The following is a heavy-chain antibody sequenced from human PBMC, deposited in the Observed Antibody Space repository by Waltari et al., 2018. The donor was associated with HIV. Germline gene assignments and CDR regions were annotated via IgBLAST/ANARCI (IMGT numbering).Heavy chain of an antibody. D-gene: IGHD3-22*01. V-gene: IGHV3-30*01. CDR2: ISYDGSNK. CDR1: ASTFIRYD. Sequence: QVQLVESGGGVVQPGRSLRLSCAASASTFIRYDMHWVRQAPGKGLEWVAVISYDGSNKYYADSVKGRFTISRDNSKNTLYLQMNSLRAEDTAVYYCARDQTMTRAFDIWGQGTMVTVSS. J-gene: IGHJ3*02. CDR3: ARDQTMTRAFDI.